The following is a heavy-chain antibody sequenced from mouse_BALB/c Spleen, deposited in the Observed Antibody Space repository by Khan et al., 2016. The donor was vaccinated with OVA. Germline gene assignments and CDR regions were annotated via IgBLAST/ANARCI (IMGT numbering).Heavy chain of an antibody. V-gene: IGHV1S81*02. CDR1: GYTFTSYY. J-gene: IGHJ3*01. CDR2: INPSDGDT. CDR3: TRSGYGTFAY. Sequence: VQLQESGAELVKPGASVKLSCKASGYTFTSYYMYWVKQRPGQGLEWIGEINPSDGDTNFNEKFKSKATLTVDKSSSTAYMQLSSLTSEDSAVYYCTRSGYGTFAYWGQWILVTGSA. D-gene: IGHD2-1*01.